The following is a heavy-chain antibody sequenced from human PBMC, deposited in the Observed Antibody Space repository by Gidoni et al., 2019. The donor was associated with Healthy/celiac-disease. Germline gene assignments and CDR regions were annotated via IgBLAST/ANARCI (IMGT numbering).Heavy chain of an antibody. CDR3: ARDMVGYQLLYDYFDY. V-gene: IGHV1-18*04. CDR2: ISAYNGNT. D-gene: IGHD2-2*02. J-gene: IGHJ4*02. Sequence: QVQLVQSGAAVEKPGASVKVPCQASGYTFTSYGISWVRQAPGQGLEWMGWISAYNGNTNYAQKLQGRVTMTTDTSTSTAYMELRSLRSDDTAVYYCARDMVGYQLLYDYFDYWGQGTLVTVSS. CDR1: GYTFTSYG.